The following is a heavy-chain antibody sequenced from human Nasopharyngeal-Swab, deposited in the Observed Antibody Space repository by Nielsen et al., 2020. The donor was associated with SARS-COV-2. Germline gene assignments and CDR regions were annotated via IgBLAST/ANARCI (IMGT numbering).Heavy chain of an antibody. D-gene: IGHD5-12*01. J-gene: IGHJ4*02. V-gene: IGHV3-30-3*01. CDR2: ISYDGSNK. Sequence: GESLKISCAASGFTFSSYAMHWVRQAPGKGLEWVAVISYDGSNKYYADSVKGRFTISRDNSKNTLYLQMNSLRVEDTAVYYCARDLGGYLDYWGQGTLVTVSS. CDR3: ARDLGGYLDY. CDR1: GFTFSSYA.